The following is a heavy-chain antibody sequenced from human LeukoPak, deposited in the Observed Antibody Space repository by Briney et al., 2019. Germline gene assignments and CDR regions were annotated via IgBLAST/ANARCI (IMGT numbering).Heavy chain of an antibody. J-gene: IGHJ4*02. Sequence: SETLSLTCAVYGGSFSGYYWSRIRQPPGKGLEWIGEINHSGRNNYNPSLKSRSTISVDTSKNQSSLKLSSVPAADTAVYYCARCPGYSSSHHDYWGQGTLVSVSS. V-gene: IGHV4-34*01. CDR3: ARCPGYSSSHHDY. CDR1: GGSFSGYY. CDR2: INHSGRN. D-gene: IGHD6-13*01.